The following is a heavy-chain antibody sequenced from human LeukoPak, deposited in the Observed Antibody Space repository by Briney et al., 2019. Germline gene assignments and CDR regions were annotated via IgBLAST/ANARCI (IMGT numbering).Heavy chain of an antibody. CDR1: GFTFGDYY. V-gene: IGHV3-11*01. Sequence: GGSLRLSCTASGFTFGDYYMTWIRQAPGKGLEWISYIGTSGSDLYYADSVKGRFTTSRDDAKNSLYLEMRSLRDEDTAVYYCARVYRLLDFWGQGTLVTVSS. CDR3: ARVYRLLDF. D-gene: IGHD2-2*01. CDR2: IGTSGSDL. J-gene: IGHJ4*02.